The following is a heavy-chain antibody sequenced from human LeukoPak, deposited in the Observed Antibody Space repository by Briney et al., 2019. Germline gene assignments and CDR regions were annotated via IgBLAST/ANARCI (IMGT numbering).Heavy chain of an antibody. CDR2: FDPEDGET. Sequence: ASVKVSCKVSGYTLTELSMHWARQAPGKGLEWMGGFDPEDGETIYAQKFQGRVTMTEDTSTDTAYMELSSLRSEDTAVYYCATKRRYCSSTSCYAYIDYWGQGTLVTVSS. CDR3: ATKRRYCSSTSCYAYIDY. J-gene: IGHJ4*02. D-gene: IGHD2-2*01. V-gene: IGHV1-24*01. CDR1: GYTLTELS.